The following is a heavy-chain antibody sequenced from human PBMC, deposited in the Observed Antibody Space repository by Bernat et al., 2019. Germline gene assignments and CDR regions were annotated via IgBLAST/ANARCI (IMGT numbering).Heavy chain of an antibody. Sequence: QVQLVESGGGVVQPGRSLRLSCAASGFTFSSYGMHWVRQAPGKGLEWVAVIWYDGSNKYYADSAKGRFTISRDNSKNTLYLQMNSLRAEDTAVYYCARDRGAVAIFDYWGQGTLVTVSS. CDR2: IWYDGSNK. CDR3: ARDRGAVAIFDY. J-gene: IGHJ4*02. V-gene: IGHV3-33*01. CDR1: GFTFSSYG. D-gene: IGHD6-19*01.